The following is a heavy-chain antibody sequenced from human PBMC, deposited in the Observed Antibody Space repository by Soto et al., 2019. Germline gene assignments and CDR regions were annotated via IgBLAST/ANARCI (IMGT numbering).Heavy chain of an antibody. J-gene: IGHJ3*02. CDR1: GFTFSNAW. V-gene: IGHV3-15*01. D-gene: IGHD2-15*01. CDR2: IKSKTDGGTT. Sequence: EVQLVESGGGLVKPGGALRLSCAASGFTFSNAWMSWVRQAPGKGLEWVGRIKSKTDGGTTDYAATVKGRFTISREASKNTLYLQMNSLKTEDTAVYYCTTAGYCSGGSCYSDGAFDIWGQGTMVTVSS. CDR3: TTAGYCSGGSCYSDGAFDI.